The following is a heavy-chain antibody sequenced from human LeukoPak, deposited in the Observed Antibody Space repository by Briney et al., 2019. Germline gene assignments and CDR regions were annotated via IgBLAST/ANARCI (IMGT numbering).Heavy chain of an antibody. CDR2: IYTSGST. CDR3: ASGVVVPAAPGEYYYYYMDV. D-gene: IGHD2-2*01. J-gene: IGHJ6*03. V-gene: IGHV4-4*07. Sequence: PSETLSLTCTVSGGSISSYYWSWIRQPAGKGLEWIGRIYTSGSTNYNPSIKSRVTMSVDTSKNQFSLKLSSVTAADTAVYYCASGVVVPAAPGEYYYYYMDVRGKGTTVTVSS. CDR1: GGSISSYY.